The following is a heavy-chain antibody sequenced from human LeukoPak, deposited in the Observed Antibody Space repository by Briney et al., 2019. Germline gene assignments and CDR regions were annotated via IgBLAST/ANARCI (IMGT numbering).Heavy chain of an antibody. CDR1: GLPFCSYG. Sequence: GGSLRLSCAASGLPFCSYGMNWVRQAPGKGLGWVSGIGVGGNTYYADSVKGRFTISRDTSKNTLYLQMNSLRAEDTAVYYCAKDALDSSGRYGKFDSWGQGTLVTVSS. V-gene: IGHV3-23*01. CDR2: IGVGGNT. D-gene: IGHD6-19*01. CDR3: AKDALDSSGRYGKFDS. J-gene: IGHJ5*01.